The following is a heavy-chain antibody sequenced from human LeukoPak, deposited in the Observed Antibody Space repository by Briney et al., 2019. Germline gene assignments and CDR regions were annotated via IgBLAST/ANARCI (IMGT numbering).Heavy chain of an antibody. CDR2: IWYDGSNR. Sequence: GRSLRLSCAASGFTFSSYGMHWVRQAPGKGLEWVAVIWYDGSNRYYADSVKGRFTISRDNSKNTLYLQMNSLRAEDTAVYYCARESVASDAFDIWGQGTMVTVSS. J-gene: IGHJ3*02. CDR1: GFTFSSYG. D-gene: IGHD5-12*01. CDR3: ARESVASDAFDI. V-gene: IGHV3-33*01.